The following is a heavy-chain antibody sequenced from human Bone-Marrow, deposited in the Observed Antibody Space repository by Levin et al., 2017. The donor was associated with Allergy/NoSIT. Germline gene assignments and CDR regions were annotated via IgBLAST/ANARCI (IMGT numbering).Heavy chain of an antibody. V-gene: IGHV1-3*01. J-gene: IGHJ3*02. D-gene: IGHD3-10*01. CDR3: ARDDPPLYGSDAFDI. Sequence: ASVKVSCKASGYTFTSYAMHWVRQAPGQRLEWMGWINAGNGNTKYSQKFQGRVTITRDTSASTAYMELSSLRSEDTAVYYCARDDPPLYGSDAFDIWGQGTMVTVSS. CDR2: INAGNGNT. CDR1: GYTFTSYA.